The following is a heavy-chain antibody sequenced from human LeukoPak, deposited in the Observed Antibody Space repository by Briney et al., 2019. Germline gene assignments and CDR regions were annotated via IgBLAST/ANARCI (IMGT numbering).Heavy chain of an antibody. J-gene: IGHJ4*02. CDR2: ITDSSSSM. V-gene: IGHV3-21*01. CDR1: GFTFSSYT. Sequence: GGSLRLSCAASGFTFSSYTMNWVRHAPGKGLEWVSSITDSSSSMYYADSVKGRFTISRDNAKNSLYLQMNSLRAEDTAVYYCARDFSSGSYYGDYYFDYWGQGTLVTVSS. CDR3: ARDFSSGSYYGDYYFDY. D-gene: IGHD1-26*01.